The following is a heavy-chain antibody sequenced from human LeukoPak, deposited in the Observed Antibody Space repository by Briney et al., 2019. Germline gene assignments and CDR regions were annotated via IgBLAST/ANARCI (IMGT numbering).Heavy chain of an antibody. CDR1: GGTFSSYA. V-gene: IGHV1-69*04. CDR3: ASQYCSGGSCYGWFDP. Sequence: ASVKVPCKASGGTFSSYAISWVRQAPGQGLEWMGRIIPILGIANYAQKFQGRVTITADKSTSTAYMELSSLRSEDTAVYYCASQYCSGGSCYGWFDPWGQGTLVTVSS. J-gene: IGHJ5*02. D-gene: IGHD2-15*01. CDR2: IIPILGIA.